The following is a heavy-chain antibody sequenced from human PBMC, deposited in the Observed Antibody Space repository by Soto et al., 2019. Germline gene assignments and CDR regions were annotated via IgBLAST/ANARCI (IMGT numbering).Heavy chain of an antibody. CDR2: ISSSGSSR. V-gene: IGHV3-11*01. CDR3: AREGYYDSSGYFWFDP. J-gene: IGHJ5*02. CDR1: GFTFSDYY. Sequence: LRLSFAASGFTFSDYYMSWIRQTPEKGLEWVSYISSSGSSRYYADSVKGRFTISRDNAQNSVYLQMNSLRAEDAAVYYCAREGYYDSSGYFWFDPWGQGTLVTVSS. D-gene: IGHD3-22*01.